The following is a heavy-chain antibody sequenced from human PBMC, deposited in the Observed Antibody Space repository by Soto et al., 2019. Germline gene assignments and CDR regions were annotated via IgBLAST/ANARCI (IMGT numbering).Heavy chain of an antibody. J-gene: IGHJ4*02. CDR1: GGTFSSYA. D-gene: IGHD6-19*01. CDR2: IIPIFGTA. Sequence: QVQLVQSGAEVKKPGSSVKVSCKASGGTFSSYAISWVRQAPGQGLEWMGGIIPIFGTANYAQKFQGRVTITAGESPSTAYMELSSLRSEDTAVYYCASGGGDLPYSSFDYWGQGTLVTVSS. V-gene: IGHV1-69*01. CDR3: ASGGGDLPYSSFDY.